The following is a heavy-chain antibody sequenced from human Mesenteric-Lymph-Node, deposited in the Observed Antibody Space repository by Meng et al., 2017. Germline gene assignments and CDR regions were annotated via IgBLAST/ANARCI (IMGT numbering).Heavy chain of an antibody. J-gene: IGHJ3*02. V-gene: IGHV1-2*06. CDR3: ARVVRVAFDI. Sequence: ASVKVSCKASGYTFTTYSIHWVRQAPGQGLEWMGRIDPNNDDTDYAQKFQGRVTISVDTSKNQFSLKLSSVTAADTAVYYCARVVRVAFDIWGQGTMVTVSS. CDR2: IDPNNDDT. D-gene: IGHD6-13*01. CDR1: GYTFTTYS.